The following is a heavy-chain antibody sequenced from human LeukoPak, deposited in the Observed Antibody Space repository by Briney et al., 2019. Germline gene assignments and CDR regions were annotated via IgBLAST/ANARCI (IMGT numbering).Heavy chain of an antibody. CDR3: AKDLGATAPYYMDV. CDR1: GFAFRTYG. Sequence: GGSLRLSCAASGFAFRTYGIHGVRQAPGKGLEWVAFIGHDGSHKFYTASVKGRFTISRDNSKNTLLLQMTSLRVEDTALYYCAKDLGATAPYYMDVWGRGTTVTV. D-gene: IGHD1-26*01. V-gene: IGHV3-30*02. CDR2: IGHDGSHK. J-gene: IGHJ6*03.